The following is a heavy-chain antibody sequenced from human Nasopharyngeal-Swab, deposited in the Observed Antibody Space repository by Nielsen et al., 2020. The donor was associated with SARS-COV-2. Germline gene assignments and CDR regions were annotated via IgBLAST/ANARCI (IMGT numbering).Heavy chain of an antibody. V-gene: IGHV1-8*01. CDR3: ARDRGAAMADRGWIGGVYYYGMDV. J-gene: IGHJ6*02. CDR1: GYTFTSYD. D-gene: IGHD5-18*01. Sequence: ASVKVSCKASGYTFTSYDINWVRQATGQGLEWMGWMNPNRGNTSYAQKFQGRVTMTRNTSISTAYMELSSLRSEDTAVYYCARDRGAAMADRGWIGGVYYYGMDVWGQGTTVTVSS. CDR2: MNPNRGNT.